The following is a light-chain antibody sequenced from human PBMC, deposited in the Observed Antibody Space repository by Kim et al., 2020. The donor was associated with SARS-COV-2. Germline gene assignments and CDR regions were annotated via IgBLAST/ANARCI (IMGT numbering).Light chain of an antibody. CDR1: QWISSY. J-gene: IGKJ2*01. CDR2: AAS. CDR3: QQYYDYPYT. Sequence: SASTGDRVTITCRASQWISSYLAWYQQKPGKAPNLLIYAASTLQSGVPSRFSGSGSGTDFTLTISCLQSEDFATYYCQQYYDYPYTFGQGTKLEI. V-gene: IGKV1-8*01.